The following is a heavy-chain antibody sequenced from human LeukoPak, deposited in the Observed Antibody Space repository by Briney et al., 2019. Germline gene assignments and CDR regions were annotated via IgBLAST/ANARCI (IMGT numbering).Heavy chain of an antibody. D-gene: IGHD3-22*01. Sequence: GGSLRLSCAASGFTFSSYAMSWVRQAPGKGLEWVSAISGSGGSTYYADSVKGRFTISRDNSKNTLYLQMNSLRAEDTAVYYCAKGSDDSSGYYYGWFDPWGQGTLVTVSS. CDR3: AKGSDDSSGYYYGWFDP. CDR1: GFTFSSYA. CDR2: ISGSGGST. V-gene: IGHV3-23*01. J-gene: IGHJ5*02.